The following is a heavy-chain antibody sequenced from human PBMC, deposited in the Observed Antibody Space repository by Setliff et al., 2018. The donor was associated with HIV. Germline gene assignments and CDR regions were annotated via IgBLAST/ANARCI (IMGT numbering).Heavy chain of an antibody. CDR2: IHPVDSDT. D-gene: IGHD6-13*01. J-gene: IGHJ3*02. CDR3: SRHRHTAAGTLDAFDI. CDR1: GYSFTSNW. Sequence: GESLTISCKGSGYSFTSNWIGWVRQMPGKGLEWMGIIHPVDSDTRYSPSFQGQVTISADKSISTAYLQWSTLKASGTAIYYCSRHRHTAAGTLDAFDIWGQGTVVTVSS. V-gene: IGHV5-51*01.